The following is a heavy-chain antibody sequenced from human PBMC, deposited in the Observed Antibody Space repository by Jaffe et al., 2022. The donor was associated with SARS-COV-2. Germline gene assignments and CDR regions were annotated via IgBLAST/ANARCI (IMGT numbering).Heavy chain of an antibody. D-gene: IGHD6-13*01. CDR2: IDSEGSTT. J-gene: IGHJ4*02. CDR3: ARGAASGNFDY. CDR1: GFTLSENW. V-gene: IGHV3-74*01. Sequence: EVQLVESGGDLVQPGGSLRLSCAVSGFTLSENWMHWVRQAPGKGLVWVSRIDSEGSTTSYADSVKGRFTISRDNAKNTLYLQMNSLRAEDTAVYYCARGAASGNFDYWGQGTLVTVSS.